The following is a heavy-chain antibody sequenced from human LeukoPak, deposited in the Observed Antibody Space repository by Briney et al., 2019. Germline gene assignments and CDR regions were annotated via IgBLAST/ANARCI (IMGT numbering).Heavy chain of an antibody. J-gene: IGHJ4*02. CDR1: GFTFSSYW. CDR3: ARDPTYYYGSGSPPFFDY. V-gene: IGHV3-74*01. CDR2: INSDGSST. Sequence: GGSLRLSCAASGFTFSSYWMHWVRQAPGKGLVWVSRINSDGSSTSYADSVKGRFTISRDNAKNTLYLQMNSLRAEDTAVYYCARDPTYYYGSGSPPFFDYWGQGTLVTVSS. D-gene: IGHD3-10*01.